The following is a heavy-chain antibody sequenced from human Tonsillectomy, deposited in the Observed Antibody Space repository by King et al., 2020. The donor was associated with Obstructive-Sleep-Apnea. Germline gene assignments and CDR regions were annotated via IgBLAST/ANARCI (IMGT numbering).Heavy chain of an antibody. CDR1: GGTFSSYA. Sequence: QLVQSGAEVKKPGSSVKVSCKASGGTFSSYAISWVRQAPGQGLEWMGGVIPIFGTANYAQKFQGRVTITADESTRTAYMELSSLRSEDTAVYYCVSYGDYGDYYYYYGMDVWGQATTVTVSS. CDR3: VSYGDYGDYYYYYGMDV. CDR2: VIPIFGTA. V-gene: IGHV1-69*12. D-gene: IGHD4-17*01. J-gene: IGHJ6*02.